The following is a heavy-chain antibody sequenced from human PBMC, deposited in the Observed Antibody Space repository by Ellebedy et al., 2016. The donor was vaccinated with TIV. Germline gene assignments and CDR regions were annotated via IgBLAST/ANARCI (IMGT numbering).Heavy chain of an antibody. J-gene: IGHJ4*02. Sequence: GGSLRLSCEVSGFNVSDDYMHWIRQVPGKGLEWLSFVSGSGGHTTSADSVKGRFFISRDNARSALHLAMNSLRVEDTAVYFCARDSFLGASSRPPLVYWGRGTLVSVSS. CDR1: GFNVSDDY. D-gene: IGHD1-26*01. CDR2: VSGSGGHT. CDR3: ARDSFLGASSRPPLVY. V-gene: IGHV3-11*05.